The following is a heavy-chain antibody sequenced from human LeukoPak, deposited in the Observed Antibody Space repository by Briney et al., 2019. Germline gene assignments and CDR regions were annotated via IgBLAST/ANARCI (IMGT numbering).Heavy chain of an antibody. CDR2: ISSSSTI. V-gene: IGHV3-48*02. CDR1: GFTFRTYA. Sequence: GGSLRLSCAASGFTFRTYAMTWVRQAPGKGLEWVSYISSSSTIYYADSVKGRFTISRDNAKNSLYLQMNSLRDEDTAVYYCARWGGTGSLFSWGQGTLVTVSS. D-gene: IGHD1-1*01. CDR3: ARWGGTGSLFS. J-gene: IGHJ5*02.